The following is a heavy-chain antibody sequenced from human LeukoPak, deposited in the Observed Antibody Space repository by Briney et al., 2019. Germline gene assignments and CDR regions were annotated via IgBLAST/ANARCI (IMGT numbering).Heavy chain of an antibody. CDR2: IYYSGST. D-gene: IGHD1-20*01. CDR1: GVSISSSSYY. Sequence: SETLSLTCTVSGVSISSSSYYWGWIRQPPGRGLEWIGSIYYSGSTYYNPSLKSRVTISVDTSKNQFSLKLSSVTAADTAVYYCASDNWVRLSHYHYAMDVWGQGTTVTVSS. J-gene: IGHJ6*02. CDR3: ASDNWVRLSHYHYAMDV. V-gene: IGHV4-39*01.